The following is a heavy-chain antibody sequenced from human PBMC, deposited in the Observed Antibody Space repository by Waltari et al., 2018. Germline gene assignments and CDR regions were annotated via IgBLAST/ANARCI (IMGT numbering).Heavy chain of an antibody. CDR3: AASTAWYGTYFDY. J-gene: IGHJ4*02. D-gene: IGHD6-19*01. Sequence: DVRLVESGGGLVQPGGSLSLSCSTSGSAFSNNGMSWVRQAPGKGLEWVANIKEDGSEIYYVDSVKGRFTLSRDNTKNSLFLQMNSLKPDDTAVYYCAASTAWYGTYFDYWGQGSLVTVA. CDR1: GSAFSNNG. CDR2: IKEDGSEI. V-gene: IGHV3-7*03.